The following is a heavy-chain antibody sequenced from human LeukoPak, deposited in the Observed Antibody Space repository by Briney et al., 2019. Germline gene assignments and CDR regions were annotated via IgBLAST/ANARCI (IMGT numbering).Heavy chain of an antibody. V-gene: IGHV4-4*07. CDR1: GGSISSYY. CDR3: ARGAGVLWFGDLTYYFDY. J-gene: IGHJ4*02. Sequence: RASETLSLTCTVSGGSISSYYWSWIRQPAGKGLEWIGRIYTCGSTNYNPSLKSRVTMSVDTSKNQFSLKLSSVTAADTAVYYCARGAGVLWFGDLTYYFDYWGQGTLVTVSS. CDR2: IYTCGST. D-gene: IGHD3-10*01.